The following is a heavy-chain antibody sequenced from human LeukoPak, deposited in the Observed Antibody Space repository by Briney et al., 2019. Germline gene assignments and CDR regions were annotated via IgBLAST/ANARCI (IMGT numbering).Heavy chain of an antibody. V-gene: IGHV3-23*01. Sequence: PGGSLRLSCAASGFTFSSYAMSWVRQAPGKGLEWVSAISGSGGSTYYADSVKGRFTISRDNSKNTLYLRMNSLRAEDTAVYYCAKERPYYYDSSGYWPFDYWGQGTLVTVSS. D-gene: IGHD3-22*01. J-gene: IGHJ4*02. CDR1: GFTFSSYA. CDR3: AKERPYYYDSSGYWPFDY. CDR2: ISGSGGST.